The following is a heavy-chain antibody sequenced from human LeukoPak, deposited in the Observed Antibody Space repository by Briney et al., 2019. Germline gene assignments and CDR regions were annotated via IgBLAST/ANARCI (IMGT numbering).Heavy chain of an antibody. CDR1: GFTFSSFH. D-gene: IGHD3-9*01. Sequence: AGGSLRLSCAASGFTFSSFHMHWVRQAPGKGLEWVAVISYDGRNRYYADSVKGRFTISRDNSKNALYLQMNSLRAEDTAVYYCARTYDSVAYKDYFDYWGQGTLVTVSS. CDR2: ISYDGRNR. V-gene: IGHV3-30*01. CDR3: ARTYDSVAYKDYFDY. J-gene: IGHJ4*02.